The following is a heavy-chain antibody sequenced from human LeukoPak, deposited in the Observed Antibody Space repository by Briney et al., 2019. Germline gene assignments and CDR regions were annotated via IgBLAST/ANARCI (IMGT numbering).Heavy chain of an antibody. CDR3: ARFPDYDSSGPIDY. J-gene: IGHJ4*02. Sequence: PSETLSLTCAVSGGSISSGGYSWSWIRQPPGEGLEWIGYIYHSGSTYYNPSLKSRVTISVDTSKNQFSLKLSSVTAADTAVYYCARFPDYDSSGPIDYWGQGTLVTVSS. V-gene: IGHV4-30-2*01. CDR1: GGSISSGGYS. CDR2: IYHSGST. D-gene: IGHD3-22*01.